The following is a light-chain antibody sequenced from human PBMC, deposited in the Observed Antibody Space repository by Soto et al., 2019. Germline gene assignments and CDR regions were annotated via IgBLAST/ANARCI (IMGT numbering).Light chain of an antibody. J-gene: IGKJ1*01. CDR1: QSISSW. Sequence: DIQMIQSPSTLSATSGDRVTITCRASQSISSWLAWYQHKPGKAPKLLIYDASNLDSGVPSRFSGSGSGTEFSLTISNLQPDDCATYYCQQYENYWTFGQGTKVDI. CDR2: DAS. CDR3: QQYENYWT. V-gene: IGKV1-5*01.